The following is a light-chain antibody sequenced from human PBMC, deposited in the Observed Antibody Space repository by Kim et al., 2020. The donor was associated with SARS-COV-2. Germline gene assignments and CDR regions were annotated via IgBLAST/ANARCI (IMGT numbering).Light chain of an antibody. Sequence: EIELTQSPGTLSLSPGERATLSCRASQSVALNYLAWYQQKPGQAPRLLIYGASSRATDIPDRFSGSGSGTDFTLTISRLEPEDFAVYYCQQYGSSVWTFGQGTKVDIK. CDR3: QQYGSSVWT. V-gene: IGKV3-20*01. J-gene: IGKJ1*01. CDR2: GAS. CDR1: QSVALNY.